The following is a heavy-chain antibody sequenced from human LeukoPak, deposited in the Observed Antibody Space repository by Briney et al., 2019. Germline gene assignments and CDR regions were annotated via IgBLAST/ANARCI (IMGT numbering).Heavy chain of an antibody. Sequence: PSETLSLTCAVYGGSFSGHYWSWIRQPPGKGLEWIGEINHSGSTNYNPSLKSRVTISVDTSKNQFSLKLTSVTAADTAVYYCARVRDGYQGSYMDVWGKGTTVTVSS. J-gene: IGHJ6*03. CDR3: ARVRDGYQGSYMDV. CDR1: GGSFSGHY. CDR2: INHSGST. D-gene: IGHD5-24*01. V-gene: IGHV4-34*01.